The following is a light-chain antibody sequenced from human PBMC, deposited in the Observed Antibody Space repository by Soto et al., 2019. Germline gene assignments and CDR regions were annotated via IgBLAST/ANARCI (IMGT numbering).Light chain of an antibody. J-gene: IGKJ2*01. CDR1: QDISNY. CDR2: DAS. V-gene: IGKV1-33*01. Sequence: DIQMTQSPSSLSASVGDRVTITCQASQDISNYLNWYQQKPGKAPKLLIYDASNLETGVPSRFSGSGSATDFTFTISSLHPEDIATYYCQQYDNLPYTFGQGTKLEIK. CDR3: QQYDNLPYT.